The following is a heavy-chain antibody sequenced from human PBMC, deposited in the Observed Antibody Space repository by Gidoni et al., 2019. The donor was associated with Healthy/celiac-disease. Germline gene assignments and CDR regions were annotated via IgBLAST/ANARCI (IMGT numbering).Heavy chain of an antibody. CDR1: GYNFTSYY. CDR2: INPSGGST. D-gene: IGHD3-10*01. J-gene: IGHJ6*02. CDR3: ARESPPRYGSGDGMDV. Sequence: QVQLVQSGAEVKKPGAAVKVSCKASGYNFTSYYMHWVRQAPGQGLEWMGIINPSGGSTSYAQKFQGRVTMTRDTSTSTVYMELSSLRSEDTAVYYCARESPPRYGSGDGMDVWGQGTTVTVSS. V-gene: IGHV1-46*01.